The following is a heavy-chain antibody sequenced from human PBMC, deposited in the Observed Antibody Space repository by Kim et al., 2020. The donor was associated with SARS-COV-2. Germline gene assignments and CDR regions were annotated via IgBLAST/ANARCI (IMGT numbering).Heavy chain of an antibody. Sequence: ASVKVSCKASGYTFTSYGISWVRQAPGQGLEWMGWISAYNGNTNYAQKLQGRVTMTTDTSTSTAYMELRSLRSDDTAVYYCARVGAVRVVVPAAMNYWGQGTLVTVSS. J-gene: IGHJ4*02. CDR3: ARVGAVRVVVPAAMNY. V-gene: IGHV1-18*04. CDR2: ISAYNGNT. D-gene: IGHD2-2*01. CDR1: GYTFTSYG.